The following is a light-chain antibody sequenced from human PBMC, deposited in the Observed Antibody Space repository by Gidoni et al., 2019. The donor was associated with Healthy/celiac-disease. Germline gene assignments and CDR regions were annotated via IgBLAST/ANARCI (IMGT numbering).Light chain of an antibody. CDR2: AAS. V-gene: IGKV1-39*01. CDR3: QQSYSTPHT. J-gene: IGKJ4*01. CDR1: QSISSY. Sequence: DIQMTQSPSSLSASVGDRVTITCRASQSISSYLNWYQQKPGKAPKLLIYAASSLQSGVPSRFSGSGSGTDFTLTISSRQPEDFATYYCQQSYSTPHTFXGXTKVEIK.